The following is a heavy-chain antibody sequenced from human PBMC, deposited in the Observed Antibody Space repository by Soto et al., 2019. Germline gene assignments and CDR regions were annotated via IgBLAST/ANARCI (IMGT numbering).Heavy chain of an antibody. Sequence: LSLTCAVYGGSFSGYYWSWIRQPPGKGLEWIGEIYHGLSIVYTPSLKSRVTISGDSSKNQFSLKLSSVTAAATAVYYCARHGGYYFDYWGQGTLVTVSS. V-gene: IGHV4-34*01. CDR1: GGSFSGYY. D-gene: IGHD3-16*01. CDR2: IYHGLSI. CDR3: ARHGGYYFDY. J-gene: IGHJ4*02.